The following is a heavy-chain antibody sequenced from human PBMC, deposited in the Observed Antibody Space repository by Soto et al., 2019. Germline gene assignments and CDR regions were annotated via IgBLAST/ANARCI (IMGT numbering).Heavy chain of an antibody. CDR2: TFYSGNT. Sequence: LSLTSPVPGASMTSNNHYEGWIRHPPVKGLEWIATTFYSGNTYYNPSLKSRVTVSVETSNNQFSLKLSSVTAEESAVYFCQRPRIWRSSSGPFGMEVWRQGTTV. V-gene: IGHV4-39*01. CDR1: GASMTSNNHY. CDR3: QRPRIWRSSSGPFGMEV. D-gene: IGHD2-21*01. J-gene: IGHJ6*01.